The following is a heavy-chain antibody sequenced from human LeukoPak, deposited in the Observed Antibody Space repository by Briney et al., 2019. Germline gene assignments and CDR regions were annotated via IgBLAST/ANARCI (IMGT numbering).Heavy chain of an antibody. D-gene: IGHD6-13*01. J-gene: IGHJ6*02. CDR1: GFTFSSYA. CDR2: IYSGGST. Sequence: AGGSLRLSCAASGFTFSSYAMSWVRQAPGKGLEWVSVIYSGGSTYYADSVKGRFTISRDNSKNTLYLQMNSLRAADTAVYYCARDPYPRIAAAGRGSINYYYGMDVWGQGTTVTVSS. V-gene: IGHV3-66*01. CDR3: ARDPYPRIAAAGRGSINYYYGMDV.